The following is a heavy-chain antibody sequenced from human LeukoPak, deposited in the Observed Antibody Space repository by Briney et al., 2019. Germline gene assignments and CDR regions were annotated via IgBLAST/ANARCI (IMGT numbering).Heavy chain of an antibody. CDR1: GFTVSSNY. V-gene: IGHV3-66*01. D-gene: IGHD3-16*01. CDR2: IYSGGST. Sequence: GGSLRLSCAASGFTVSSNYMSWVRQAPGKGLEWVSVIYSGGSTYYADSVKGRFTISRDDSKNTLYLQMNSLRAEDTAVYYCARAARMGRFDYWGQGTLVTVSS. CDR3: ARAARMGRFDY. J-gene: IGHJ4*02.